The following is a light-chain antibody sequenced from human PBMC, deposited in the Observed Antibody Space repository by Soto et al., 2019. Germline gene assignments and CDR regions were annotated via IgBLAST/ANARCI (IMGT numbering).Light chain of an antibody. J-gene: IGKJ1*01. CDR3: QKYDSAPRT. CDR1: QGISNY. Sequence: EILTTSFVAAPFTSVGDRDTITCRPSQGISNYLAWYQQKPGKVPKLLIYAASTLQSGVPSRFSGSGSGTDFTLTISSLQPEDVATYYCQKYDSAPRTFGQGTKV. V-gene: IGKV1-27*01. CDR2: AAS.